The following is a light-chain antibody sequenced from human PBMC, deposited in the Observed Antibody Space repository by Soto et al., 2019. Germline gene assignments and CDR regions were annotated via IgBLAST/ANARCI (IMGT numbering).Light chain of an antibody. CDR2: GAS. Sequence: EMGLTRSPATLSFSPGDRATFSCRAGQRVSTTLAGNQQKPGQAPRLLVYGASTKATGIPARFSGSGSGTEFTLTISSLQSEDFAVYYCQQYYNWPRTFGQGTSLEIK. CDR3: QQYYNWPRT. J-gene: IGKJ2*01. CDR1: QRVSTT. V-gene: IGKV3-15*01.